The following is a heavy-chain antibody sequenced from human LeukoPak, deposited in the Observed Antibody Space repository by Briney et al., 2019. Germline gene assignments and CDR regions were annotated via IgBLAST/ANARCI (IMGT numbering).Heavy chain of an antibody. CDR2: ISGSGENT. CDR3: ARDRGFYGAASYKEYFQH. CDR1: GFIFSSYA. J-gene: IGHJ1*01. Sequence: PGGSLRLSCAASGFIFSSYAMAWVRQAPGKGLEWVSTISGSGENTYFADSVKGRFTTSRDNSKNTLYLEMNSLRVADTAVYYCARDRGFYGAASYKEYFQHWGQGTLVSVSS. V-gene: IGHV3-23*01. D-gene: IGHD3-10*01.